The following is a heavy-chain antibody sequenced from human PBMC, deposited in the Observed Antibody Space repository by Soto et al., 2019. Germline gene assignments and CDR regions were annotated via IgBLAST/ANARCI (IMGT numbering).Heavy chain of an antibody. CDR3: EKDQRPPPIPVKAYFDF. D-gene: IGHD2-2*01. J-gene: IGHJ4*02. CDR2: ISGTGNSV. CDR1: GFTFNSFG. Sequence: EVQLVESGGVLVQPGGSLRLSCVASGFTFNSFGMSWVRQAPGKGLEWVSAISGTGNSVYYADSVKGRFTISRDNSENTLYQQMNPLRAEDTAIFYCEKDQRPPPIPVKAYFDFWGRGTLVTVSS. V-gene: IGHV3-23*04.